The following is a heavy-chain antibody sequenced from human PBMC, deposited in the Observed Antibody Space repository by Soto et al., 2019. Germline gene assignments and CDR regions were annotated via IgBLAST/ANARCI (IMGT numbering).Heavy chain of an antibody. V-gene: IGHV3-7*01. CDR1: GFSFETYW. J-gene: IGHJ4*02. CDR2: IRQDGSEK. CDR3: VRGCGRPSCPFFFVY. Sequence: HPGGSLRLSCTASGFSFETYWMSWVRQAPGKGLEWVATIRQDGSEKHYVNSVRGRFIISRDNAEMSLSLQMNSLRVEDATVYYFVRGCGRPSCPFFFVYWGQGALVTVPS. D-gene: IGHD2-2*01.